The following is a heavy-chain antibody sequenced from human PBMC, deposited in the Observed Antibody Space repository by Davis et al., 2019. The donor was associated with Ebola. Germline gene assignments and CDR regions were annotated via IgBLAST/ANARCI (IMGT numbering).Heavy chain of an antibody. V-gene: IGHV1-46*01. CDR3: AREGGRYYDSSGYVFDI. CDR1: GYRFTSYY. D-gene: IGHD3-22*01. CDR2: INPITGGT. Sequence: ASVKVSCKASGYRFTSYYMHWVRQAPGQGLAWMGIINPITGGTSYAQNFQVRVNMTRDTSTSTVYVELSSLRSEDTAVYYCAREGGRYYDSSGYVFDIWGQGTMVKVSS. J-gene: IGHJ3*02.